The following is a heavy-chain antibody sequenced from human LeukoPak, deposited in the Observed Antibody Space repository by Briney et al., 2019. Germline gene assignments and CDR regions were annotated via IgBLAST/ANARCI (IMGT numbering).Heavy chain of an antibody. J-gene: IGHJ4*02. Sequence: GASVKVSCKASGYTFTGYYMHWVRQAPGQGLEWMGWINPNSGGTNYAQKFQDWVTMTRDTSISTAYRELSRLRSDDTAVYYCARGEPIISSTSPQPRDYWGQGTLVTVSS. D-gene: IGHD2-2*01. CDR1: GYTFTGYY. V-gene: IGHV1-2*04. CDR3: ARGEPIISSTSPQPRDY. CDR2: INPNSGGT.